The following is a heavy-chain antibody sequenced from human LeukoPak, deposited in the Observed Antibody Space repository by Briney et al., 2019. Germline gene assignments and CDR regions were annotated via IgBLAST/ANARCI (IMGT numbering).Heavy chain of an antibody. CDR2: IYPRDSNT. Sequence: GESLKISCKGSGYTFTPCWIAWVRQMPGKGLEWMGVIYPRDSNTKYSPSFQGRVSISADKSANTAYLQWNSLKASDTAMYYCARQDGSALYYFDYWGQGSLVTVSS. CDR1: GYTFTPCW. D-gene: IGHD3-10*01. J-gene: IGHJ4*02. V-gene: IGHV5-51*01. CDR3: ARQDGSALYYFDY.